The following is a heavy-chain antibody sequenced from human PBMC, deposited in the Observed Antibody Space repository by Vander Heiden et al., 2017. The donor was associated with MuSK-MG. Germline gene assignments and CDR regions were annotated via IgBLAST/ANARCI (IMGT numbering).Heavy chain of an antibody. CDR3: ARDWGRSIAVGYYYYGMDV. J-gene: IGHJ6*02. CDR2: IYSGGST. D-gene: IGHD6-19*01. V-gene: IGHV3-53*01. Sequence: EVQLVESGGGLIQPGGSLRLSCAASGFTVSSNYMSWVRQAPGKGLEWVSVIYSGGSTYYADSVKGRFTISRDNSKNTLYLQMNSLRAEDTAVYYCARDWGRSIAVGYYYYGMDVWGQGTTVTVSS. CDR1: GFTVSSNY.